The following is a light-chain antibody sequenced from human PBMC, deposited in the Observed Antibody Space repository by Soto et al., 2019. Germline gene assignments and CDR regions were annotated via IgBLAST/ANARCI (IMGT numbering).Light chain of an antibody. CDR2: GAS. CDR3: QQYNNWPPWT. Sequence: EIVMTQSPATLSVSPGERVTLSCRASQSVSSNLAWYQQKPGQAPRLLIYGASTRVTDIPARFSGSGSGTEFTLTISSLRSEDFAVYYCQQYNNWPPWTFGQGTKVEIK. CDR1: QSVSSN. J-gene: IGKJ1*01. V-gene: IGKV3-15*01.